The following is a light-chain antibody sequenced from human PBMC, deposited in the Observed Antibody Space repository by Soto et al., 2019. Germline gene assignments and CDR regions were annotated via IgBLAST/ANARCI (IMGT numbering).Light chain of an antibody. CDR3: QPYNSDSRT. CDR2: KAS. Sequence: TMSAAALSPSIEDRVAITCLASQSISTYLAWYRHKPGEAPKLLIYKASTLERGVPSRFSGSGSGTDFTLTISSLQPDDFATYYCQPYNSDSRTFGQGTKVDNK. CDR1: QSISTY. V-gene: IGKV1-5*03. J-gene: IGKJ1*01.